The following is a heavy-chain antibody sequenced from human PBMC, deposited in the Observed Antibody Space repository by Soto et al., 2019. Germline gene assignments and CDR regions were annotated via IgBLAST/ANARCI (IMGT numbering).Heavy chain of an antibody. D-gene: IGHD3-10*02. J-gene: IGHJ2*01. CDR2: INHSVST. CDR3: ARASSFFFFQAEDGIRDVRSVSAFLLNRSSDL. V-gene: IGHV4-34*01. Sequence: KGLEWIGEINHSVSTNYNPALKSRVTISVDTSKNQFSLKLSSVTAADTAVYYCARASSFFFFQAEDGIRDVRSVSAFLLNRSSDL.